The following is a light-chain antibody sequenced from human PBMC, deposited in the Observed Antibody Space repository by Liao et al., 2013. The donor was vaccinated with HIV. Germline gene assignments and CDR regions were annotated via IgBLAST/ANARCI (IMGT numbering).Light chain of an antibody. CDR2: RDT. V-gene: IGLV3-1*01. Sequence: SYELTQPPSVSVSPGQTASITCSGDKLGDKYACWYQRKPGQSPTLVIYRDTYRPSGIPERFSGSNSGNTATLTITGTQSMDEAEYYCQAWDNKSWLFGGGTKLTVL. CDR1: KLGDKY. J-gene: IGLJ3*02. CDR3: QAWDNKSWL.